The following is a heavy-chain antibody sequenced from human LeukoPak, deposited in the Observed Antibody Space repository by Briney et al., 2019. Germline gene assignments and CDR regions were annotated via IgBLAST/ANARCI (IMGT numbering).Heavy chain of an antibody. CDR2: INGEGGT. V-gene: IGHV3-74*01. CDR1: GFTFSNYW. D-gene: IGHD3-10*01. Sequence: GGSLRLSCAASGFTFSNYWMQWVRQAPGKGLVWVSRINGEGGTSYADSVKGRFTNSRDNAKNTVHLQMNSLRAEDTAVYYCARDLVYGSGSCGHWGQGTLVTVSS. CDR3: ARDLVYGSGSCGH. J-gene: IGHJ4*02.